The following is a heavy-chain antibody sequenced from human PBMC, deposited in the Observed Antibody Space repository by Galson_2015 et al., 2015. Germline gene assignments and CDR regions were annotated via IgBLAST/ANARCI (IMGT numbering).Heavy chain of an antibody. V-gene: IGHV3-11*01. D-gene: IGHD6-6*01. CDR2: ISSSGATT. Sequence: SLRLSCAASGFIFSDYYMSWIRQAPGKGLEWISYISSSGATTYYADSVKGRFTISRDNAKNSLYLQMNSLRAEDTAVYYCARDRIGARGRYNWFDPWGQGTLVTVSS. CDR3: ARDRIGARGRYNWFDP. J-gene: IGHJ5*02. CDR1: GFIFSDYY.